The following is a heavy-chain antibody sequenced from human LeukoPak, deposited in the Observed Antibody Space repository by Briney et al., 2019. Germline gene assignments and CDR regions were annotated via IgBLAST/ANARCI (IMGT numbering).Heavy chain of an antibody. CDR2: IYYSGST. D-gene: IGHD6-19*01. V-gene: IGHV4-61*08. Sequence: SETLSLTCTVSGGSISSGGYYWSWIRQHPGKGLEWIGYIYYSGSTNYNPSLKSRVTISVDTSKNQFSLKLSSVTAADTAVYYCARGRGSGWTGNWFDPWGQGTLVTVSS. CDR3: ARGRGSGWTGNWFDP. J-gene: IGHJ5*02. CDR1: GGSISSGGYY.